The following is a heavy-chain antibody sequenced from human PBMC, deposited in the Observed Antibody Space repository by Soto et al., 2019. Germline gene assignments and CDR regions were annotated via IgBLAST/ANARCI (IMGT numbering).Heavy chain of an antibody. CDR2: ISAYNGNT. V-gene: IGHV1-18*01. CDR3: ARDLFYYDSSDYIWGCGFDI. J-gene: IGHJ3*02. D-gene: IGHD3-22*01. Sequence: GQGLEWMGWISAYNGNTNYAEKLQGRVTMTTDTSTSTAYMELRSLRSDDTAVYYCARDLFYYDSSDYIWGCGFDIAGQRTLVTVSS.